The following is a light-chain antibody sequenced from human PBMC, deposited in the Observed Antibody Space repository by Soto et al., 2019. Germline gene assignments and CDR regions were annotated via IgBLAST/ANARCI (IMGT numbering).Light chain of an antibody. V-gene: IGLV2-23*01. CDR3: CSYAGSSAWV. J-gene: IGLJ3*02. Sequence: QSALPQPASVSGSPGQSITLSCTGTSSDVGSYNLVSWYQQHPGKAPKLMIYEGSKLPSVVSDRFSGSKSGNTASLTISGLHAEDEADYYCCSYAGSSAWVFGGGTKVTVL. CDR2: EGS. CDR1: SSDVGSYNL.